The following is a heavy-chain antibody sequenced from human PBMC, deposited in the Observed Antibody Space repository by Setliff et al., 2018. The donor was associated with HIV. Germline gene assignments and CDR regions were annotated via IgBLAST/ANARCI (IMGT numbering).Heavy chain of an antibody. J-gene: IGHJ4*02. Sequence: PSETLSLTCAVSGYSISSGYYWGWIRQPPGKGLEWIGSIYHGGSTYTNPSLKSRVTISVDTSKNQFSLKLTSVTAADTAVYYCARTLRAAAMGYFDYWGQGTLVTVSS. CDR1: GYSISSGYY. D-gene: IGHD5-18*01. CDR2: IYHGGST. CDR3: ARTLRAAAMGYFDY. V-gene: IGHV4-38-2*01.